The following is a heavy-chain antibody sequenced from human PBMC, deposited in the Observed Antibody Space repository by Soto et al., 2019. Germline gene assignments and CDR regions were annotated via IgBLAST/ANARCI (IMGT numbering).Heavy chain of an antibody. CDR3: AKENLGSCSGGSCYRGWFDL. V-gene: IGHV1-69*01. J-gene: IGHJ5*02. CDR2: IIPIFGTA. CDR1: GRTFSSYA. D-gene: IGHD2-15*01. Sequence: QVQLVQSGAEVKKPGSSVKVSCKASGRTFSSYAISWVRQAPGQGLEWMGGIIPIFGTATYAQKFQGRVTITADESTSTAYMELRSLRSEDTAVYYCAKENLGSCSGGSCYRGWFDLWGQGTMVTVSS.